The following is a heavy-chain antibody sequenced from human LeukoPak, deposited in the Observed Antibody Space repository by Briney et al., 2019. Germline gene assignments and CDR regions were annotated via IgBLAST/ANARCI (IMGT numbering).Heavy chain of an antibody. CDR1: GYTFTSYD. Sequence: ASVKVSCKASGYTFTSYDINWVRQAPGQGLEWMGWMNPNSGNTGYAQKFQGRVTMTRNTSISTAYMELSSLRSEDTAVYYCAVYDSSGYYYSNDAFDIWGQGTMVTVSS. J-gene: IGHJ3*02. D-gene: IGHD3-22*01. CDR3: AVYDSSGYYYSNDAFDI. V-gene: IGHV1-8*01. CDR2: MNPNSGNT.